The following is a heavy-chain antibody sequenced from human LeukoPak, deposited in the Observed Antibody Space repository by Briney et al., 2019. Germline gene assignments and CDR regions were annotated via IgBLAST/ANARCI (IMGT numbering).Heavy chain of an antibody. V-gene: IGHV3-21*04. D-gene: IGHD4/OR15-4a*01. CDR2: ISSSSSYI. Sequence: GGSLRLSCAASGFTLSSYSLNWVRQAPGKGLEWVSSISSSSSYIYYADSVKGRFTISRDNSKNTLYLQMNSLRAEDTAVYYCARRAGAYSHPYDYWGQGTLVTVSS. CDR1: GFTLSSYS. J-gene: IGHJ4*02. CDR3: ARRAGAYSHPYDY.